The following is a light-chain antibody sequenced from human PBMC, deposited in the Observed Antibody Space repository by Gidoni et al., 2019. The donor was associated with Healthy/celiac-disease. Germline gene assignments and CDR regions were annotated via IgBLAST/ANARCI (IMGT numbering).Light chain of an antibody. V-gene: IGKV1-39*01. Sequence: DIQMTQSPSSLSASVGDRVTITCRASQSISSYLHWYQQKPGKAPKLLIYAASSLQSGVPSRFSGSGSGTDFTLTISSLQPEAFATYYCQQSYSTPHTFGQGTKLEIK. CDR3: QQSYSTPHT. CDR1: QSISSY. J-gene: IGKJ2*01. CDR2: AAS.